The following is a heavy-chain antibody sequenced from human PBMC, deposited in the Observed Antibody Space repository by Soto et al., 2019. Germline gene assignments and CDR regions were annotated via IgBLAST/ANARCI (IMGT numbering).Heavy chain of an antibody. Sequence: GGSLRLSCAASGFTFSSYAMHWVRQAPGKGLEWVAVISYDGSNKYYADSVKGRFTISRDNSKNTLYLQMNSLRAEDTAVYYCASATVVTLYEYWGQGTLVTVSS. CDR3: ASATVVTLYEY. J-gene: IGHJ4*02. CDR1: GFTFSSYA. D-gene: IGHD4-17*01. CDR2: ISYDGSNK. V-gene: IGHV3-30-3*01.